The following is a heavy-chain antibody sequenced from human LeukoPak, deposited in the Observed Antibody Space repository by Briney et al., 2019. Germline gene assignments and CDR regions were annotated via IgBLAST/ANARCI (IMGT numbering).Heavy chain of an antibody. J-gene: IGHJ4*02. Sequence: SETLSLTCTVSGASVRNEYWSWIRQPPGKELEWIGYIHYSGSSNYHPSLGSRVTISLDTSKNQFSLRLKSVTAADTGMYHCARYDRGLFFFDNWGQGTLVTVSS. V-gene: IGHV4-59*08. CDR2: IHYSGSS. CDR1: GASVRNEY. CDR3: ARYDRGLFFFDN. D-gene: IGHD1-14*01.